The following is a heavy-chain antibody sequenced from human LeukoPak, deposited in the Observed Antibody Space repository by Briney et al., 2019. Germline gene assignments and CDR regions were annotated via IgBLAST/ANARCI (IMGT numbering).Heavy chain of an antibody. J-gene: IGHJ4*02. CDR3: ARIGDRDDTYFDY. V-gene: IGHV4-59*08. CDR2: ICYSGST. CDR1: GGSISSYY. D-gene: IGHD3-16*01. Sequence: SETLSLTCTVSGGSISSYYWSWIRQPPGKGLEWIGYICYSGSTNYNPSLKSRVTISVDTSKNQFSLKLSSVTAADTAVYYCARIGDRDDTYFDYWGQGTLVTVSS.